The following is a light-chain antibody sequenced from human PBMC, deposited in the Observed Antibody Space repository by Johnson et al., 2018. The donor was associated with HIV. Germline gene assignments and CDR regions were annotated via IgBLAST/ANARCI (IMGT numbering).Light chain of an antibody. Sequence: QSVLTQPPSVSAAPGQKVTISCSGGSSNIGNNYVSWYQQLPRAAPKLLIYENSKRPSGIPDRFSGSKSGTSATLGITGLQTGDEADYYCGTWDSSLSAYVFGNGTKVNVL. CDR1: SSNIGNNY. V-gene: IGLV1-51*02. CDR3: GTWDSSLSAYV. CDR2: ENS. J-gene: IGLJ1*01.